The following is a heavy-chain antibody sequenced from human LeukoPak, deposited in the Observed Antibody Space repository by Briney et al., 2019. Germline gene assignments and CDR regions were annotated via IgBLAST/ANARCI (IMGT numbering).Heavy chain of an antibody. Sequence: PGGSLRLSCAASGFTFSNYGMSWVRQAPGKGLEWVSSISGNAVGTYYADSVKGRFTISRDNSKNTLYLQMNSLRAEDTAVYYCVTRGYCSSTSCYRGFDYWGQGTLVTVSS. CDR3: VTRGYCSSTSCYRGFDY. CDR2: ISGNAVGT. CDR1: GFTFSNYG. J-gene: IGHJ4*02. V-gene: IGHV3-23*01. D-gene: IGHD2-2*02.